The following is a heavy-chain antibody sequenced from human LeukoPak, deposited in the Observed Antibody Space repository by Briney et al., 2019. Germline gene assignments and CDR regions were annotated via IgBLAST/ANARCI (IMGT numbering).Heavy chain of an antibody. Sequence: ASVKVSCKASGYIFTTYGISWVRQAPGQGLEWMGWISAYNGNTNYAKNFQGRVTVTTDTSTTTAYMELRSLRFDDTAVYYCARQFYYDTSGSYYFDYWGQGTLVTVSS. J-gene: IGHJ4*02. V-gene: IGHV1-18*01. D-gene: IGHD3-22*01. CDR3: ARQFYYDTSGSYYFDY. CDR1: GYIFTTYG. CDR2: ISAYNGNT.